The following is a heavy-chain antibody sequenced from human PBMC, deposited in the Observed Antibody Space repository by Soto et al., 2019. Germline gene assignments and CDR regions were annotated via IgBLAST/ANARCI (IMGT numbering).Heavy chain of an antibody. CDR3: ARVVVVIPPGYYYAMDV. Sequence: HPGGSLRLSCAASEFTFSSFHMNWVRQAPGRGLEGVAYITSSSDTIYYSDSVKGRFTISRDNGTNSLFLQMNSLRDEDTAVYYCARVVVVIPPGYYYAMDVWGQGTTVTVSS. CDR2: ITSSSDTI. CDR1: EFTFSSFH. V-gene: IGHV3-48*02. J-gene: IGHJ6*02. D-gene: IGHD3-22*01.